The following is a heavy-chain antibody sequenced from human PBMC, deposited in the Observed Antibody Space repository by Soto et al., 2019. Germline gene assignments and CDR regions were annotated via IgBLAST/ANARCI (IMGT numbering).Heavy chain of an antibody. D-gene: IGHD1-26*01. CDR3: ARHRHPRGTVGAISPLDP. CDR1: GFSVSSNY. J-gene: IGHJ5*02. Sequence: RRLSCAISGFSVSSNYLSWVRQAPGKGLEWVSVHYSGGSTYYADSVQGRFTISRDKSNNTLYLQMRRVRAEDTAVYFCARHRHPRGTVGAISPLDPWGQGTQVTVSS. CDR2: HYSGGST. V-gene: IGHV3-53*01.